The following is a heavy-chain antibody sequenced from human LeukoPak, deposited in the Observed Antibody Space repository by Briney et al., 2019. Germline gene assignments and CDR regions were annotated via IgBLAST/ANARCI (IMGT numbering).Heavy chain of an antibody. D-gene: IGHD5-24*01. CDR3: ARDGATMPVRPIPNWLDP. V-gene: IGHV4-39*07. J-gene: IGHJ5*02. CDR1: GGSISSSSYY. CDR2: IYYSGST. Sequence: SETLSLTCTVSGGSISSSSYYWGWIRQPPGKGLEWIGSIYYSGSTYYNPSLKSRVTISVDTSKNQFSLKLSSVTAADTAVYYCARDGATMPVRPIPNWLDPWGQGTLVTVSS.